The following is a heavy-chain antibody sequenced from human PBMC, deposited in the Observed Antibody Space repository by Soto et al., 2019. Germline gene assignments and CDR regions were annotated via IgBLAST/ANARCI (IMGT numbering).Heavy chain of an antibody. CDR1: GFTFSSYA. Sequence: PGGSLRLSCAASGFTFSSYAMHWVRQAPGKGLEWVAVISYDGSNKYYADSVKGRFTISRDNSKNTLYLQMNSLRAEDTAVYYCASLRPLRLGELSLREVSFDIWGQGTMVTVSS. CDR2: ISYDGSNK. V-gene: IGHV3-30-3*01. J-gene: IGHJ3*02. CDR3: ASLRPLRLGELSLREVSFDI. D-gene: IGHD3-16*02.